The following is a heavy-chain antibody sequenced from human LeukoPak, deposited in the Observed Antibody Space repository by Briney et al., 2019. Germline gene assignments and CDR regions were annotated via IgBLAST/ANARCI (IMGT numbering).Heavy chain of an antibody. CDR1: GFTFSSYS. Sequence: PGGSLRLSCAASGFTFSSYSMNWVRQAPGKGLEWVAFIRYDGSNKYYADSVKGRFTISRDNSKNTLYLQMNSLRAEDTAVYYCARPGYSYGEDYYYYMDVWGKGTTVTISS. V-gene: IGHV3-30*02. D-gene: IGHD5-18*01. CDR2: IRYDGSNK. J-gene: IGHJ6*03. CDR3: ARPGYSYGEDYYYYMDV.